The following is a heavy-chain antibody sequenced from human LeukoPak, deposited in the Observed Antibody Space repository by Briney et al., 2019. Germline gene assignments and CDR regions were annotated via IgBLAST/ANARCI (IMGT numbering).Heavy chain of an antibody. CDR1: GGSISSYY. V-gene: IGHV4-4*07. CDR3: AGAGDFWSGYYADFDY. CDR2: IYTSGST. D-gene: IGHD3-3*01. J-gene: IGHJ4*02. Sequence: PSETLSLTCTVSGGSISSYYWSWIRQPAGKGLEWIGRIYTSGSTNYNPSLKSRVTISVDTSKNQFSLKLSSVTAADTAVYYCAGAGDFWSGYYADFDYWGQGTLVTVSS.